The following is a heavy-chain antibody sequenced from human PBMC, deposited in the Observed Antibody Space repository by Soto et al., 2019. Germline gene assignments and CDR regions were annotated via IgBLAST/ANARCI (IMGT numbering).Heavy chain of an antibody. Sequence: PSETLSLTCAVYGGSFSGYYWSWIRQPPGKGLEWIGEINHSGSTNYNPSLKSRVTISVDTSKNQFSLKLSSVTAADTAVYYCAREGHGDYVKNAFDIWGQGTMVTVSS. CDR1: GGSFSGYY. V-gene: IGHV4-34*01. J-gene: IGHJ3*02. CDR3: AREGHGDYVKNAFDI. D-gene: IGHD4-17*01. CDR2: INHSGST.